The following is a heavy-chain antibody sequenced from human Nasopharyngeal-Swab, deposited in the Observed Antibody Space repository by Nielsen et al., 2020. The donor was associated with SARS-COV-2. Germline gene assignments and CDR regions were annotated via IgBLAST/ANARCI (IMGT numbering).Heavy chain of an antibody. J-gene: IGHJ5*02. CDR1: GYTLTEFS. D-gene: IGHD6-19*01. CDR3: ATSPGIAVAGTHLSWFDP. CDR2: FDPEDGET. V-gene: IGHV1-24*01. Sequence: ASVKVFCKVSGYTLTEFSMHWVLQPPGKGLEWMGGFDPEDGETIYAQKFQGRVTMTEDTSTDTAYMELSSLRSEDTAVYYCATSPGIAVAGTHLSWFDPWGQGTLVTVSS.